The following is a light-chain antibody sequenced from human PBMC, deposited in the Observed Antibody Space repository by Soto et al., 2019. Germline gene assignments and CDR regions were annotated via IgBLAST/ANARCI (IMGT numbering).Light chain of an antibody. CDR3: TYYVGNGIWV. J-gene: IGLJ3*02. Sequence: QSALTQPPSASGSPGQSVTISCTGTSSDVGAYKYVSWYQHYPGTAPKLMIYEDTKPPAGVPVRCSGSKSGNSASLTVSGVQDEDEADYYCTYYVGNGIWVFGGGTKVTVL. V-gene: IGLV2-8*01. CDR1: SSDVGAYKY. CDR2: EDT.